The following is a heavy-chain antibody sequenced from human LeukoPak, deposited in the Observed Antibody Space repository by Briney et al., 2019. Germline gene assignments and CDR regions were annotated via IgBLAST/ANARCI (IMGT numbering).Heavy chain of an antibody. V-gene: IGHV3-23*01. CDR2: ISGSAGST. CDR1: GFTFSSYA. Sequence: GGSLRLSCAASGFTFSSYAMSWVRQAPGKGLEWVSAISGSAGSTYYADSVKGRFTISGDNSENTLYLQMNSLRAEDTAVYYCAKGGSGYYYGYCGQGTLVTVSS. CDR3: AKGGSGYYYGY. D-gene: IGHD3-22*01. J-gene: IGHJ4*02.